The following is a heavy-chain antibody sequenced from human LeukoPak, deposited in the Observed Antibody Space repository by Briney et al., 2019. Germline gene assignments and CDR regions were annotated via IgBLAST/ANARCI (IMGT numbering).Heavy chain of an antibody. CDR2: TYYRSKWYY. V-gene: IGHV6-1*01. CDR3: ALARSEYHYGMDV. CDR1: GDSVSSISVA. J-gene: IGHJ6*02. Sequence: SQTLSLTCAISGDSVSSISVAWNWIRQSPSRGLEWLGRTYYRSKWYYEYAVSVKGRININPDPTKNQFSLQLNSVTPEDTAVYYCALARSEYHYGMDVWGQGTTVTVSS.